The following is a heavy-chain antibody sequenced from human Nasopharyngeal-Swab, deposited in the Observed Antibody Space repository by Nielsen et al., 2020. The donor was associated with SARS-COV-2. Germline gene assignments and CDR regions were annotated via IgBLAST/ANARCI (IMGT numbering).Heavy chain of an antibody. D-gene: IGHD6-6*01. CDR2: ISWNSGSI. CDR1: GFTFDDYA. Sequence: GGSLRLSCAASGFTFDDYAMHWVRQAPGKGLEWVSGISWNSGSIGYADSVKGRFTISRDNAKNSLYLQMNSLRAEDTALYYCASLSGSSSAYYYYMDVWGKGTMVTVSS. J-gene: IGHJ6*03. V-gene: IGHV3-9*01. CDR3: ASLSGSSSAYYYYMDV.